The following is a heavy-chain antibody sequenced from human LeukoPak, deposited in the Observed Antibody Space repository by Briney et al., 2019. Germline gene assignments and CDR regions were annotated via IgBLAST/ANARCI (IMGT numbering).Heavy chain of an antibody. D-gene: IGHD3-10*01. V-gene: IGHV1-69*13. CDR3: ARIYYGSGSPDGY. Sequence: SVKVSCKASGITFTNYAISWVRQAPGQGLEWMGAIVPIYDVTNYAQTFRGRVTMTADESTSTAYMELRSLTSEDTAMYYCARIYYGSGSPDGYWGQGTLVTVSS. J-gene: IGHJ4*02. CDR1: GITFTNYA. CDR2: IVPIYDVT.